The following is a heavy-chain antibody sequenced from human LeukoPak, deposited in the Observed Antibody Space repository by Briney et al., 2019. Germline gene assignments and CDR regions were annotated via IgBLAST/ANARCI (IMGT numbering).Heavy chain of an antibody. J-gene: IGHJ5*02. CDR2: IYTSGST. Sequence: SETLSLTCTVSGVSISSYYWSWIRQPPGKGLEWIGYIYTSGSTNYNPSLKSRVTISVDTSKNQFSLKLSSVTAADTAVYYCARSTLYWFDPWGQGTLVTVSS. CDR1: GVSISSYY. V-gene: IGHV4-4*09. CDR3: ARSTLYWFDP.